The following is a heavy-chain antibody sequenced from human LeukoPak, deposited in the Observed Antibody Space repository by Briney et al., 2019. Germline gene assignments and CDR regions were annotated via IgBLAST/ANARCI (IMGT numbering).Heavy chain of an antibody. Sequence: SETLSLTCTVSGGSISSSSYFWGWIRQPPGKGLEWIGSIHYSGSTYFNPSLKSRVTISVDTSKNQFSLKLSSVTAADTAVYYCARVGDYGDGVVYYYYYMDVWGKGTTVTVSS. J-gene: IGHJ6*03. CDR2: IHYSGST. CDR1: GGSISSSSYF. D-gene: IGHD4-17*01. CDR3: ARVGDYGDGVVYYYYYMDV. V-gene: IGHV4-39*07.